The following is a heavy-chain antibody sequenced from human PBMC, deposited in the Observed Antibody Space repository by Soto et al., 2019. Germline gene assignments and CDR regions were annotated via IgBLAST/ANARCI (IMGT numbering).Heavy chain of an antibody. CDR2: IYYSGST. CDR3: ARAPRGTYASVGGDY. J-gene: IGHJ4*02. Sequence: SETLSLTCTVSGGSISSYYWSWIRQPPGKGLEWIGYIYYSGSTNYNPSLKSRVTISVDTSKNQFSLKLSSVTAADTAVYYCARAPRGTYASVGGDYWGQGTLVTVSS. V-gene: IGHV4-59*01. CDR1: GGSISSYY. D-gene: IGHD1-26*01.